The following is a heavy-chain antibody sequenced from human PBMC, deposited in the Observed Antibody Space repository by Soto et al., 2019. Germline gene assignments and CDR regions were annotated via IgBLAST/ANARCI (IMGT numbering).Heavy chain of an antibody. V-gene: IGHV1-18*01. CDR3: ARRPAARYCSSTRWCRWFDP. D-gene: IGHD2-2*01. Sequence: GASVKVSCKASGYTSTSYGISWVRQAPGQGLEWMGWISAYNGNTNYAQKLQGRVTVTTDTSTSTAYMELRSLRSDDTAVYYCARRPAARYCSSTRWCRWFDPWGQGTLVTVSS. CDR1: GYTSTSYG. CDR2: ISAYNGNT. J-gene: IGHJ5*02.